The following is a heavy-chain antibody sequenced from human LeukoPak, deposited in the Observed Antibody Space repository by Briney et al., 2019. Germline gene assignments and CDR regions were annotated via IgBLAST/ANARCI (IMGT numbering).Heavy chain of an antibody. D-gene: IGHD2-15*01. Sequence: AGTLRLSCVGSEFTFSTYWMSWVRQAPGKGLEWLANIKQDGSEKYYVASMKGRITISRDNAKNSLYLQINSLRADDTAIYYYATEYKGYWGQGTLVTVSS. CDR1: EFTFSTYW. V-gene: IGHV3-7*05. J-gene: IGHJ4*02. CDR2: IKQDGSEK. CDR3: ATEYKGY.